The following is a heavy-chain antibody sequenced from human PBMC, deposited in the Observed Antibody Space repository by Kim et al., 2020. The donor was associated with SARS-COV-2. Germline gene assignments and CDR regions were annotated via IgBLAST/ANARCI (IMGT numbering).Heavy chain of an antibody. J-gene: IGHJ3*02. CDR2: IYYSGST. CDR1: FPSPRSGRYY. CDR3: ARASLTMIVVVGAFDI. V-gene: IGHV4-31*03. D-gene: IGHD3-22*01. Sequence: SETLSPTCTVSFPSPRSGRYYGSWIRQHPGKGLEWIGYIYYSGSTYYNPSLKSRVTISVDTSKNQFSLKLSSVTAADTAVYYCARASLTMIVVVGAFDIWGQGTMVTVSS.